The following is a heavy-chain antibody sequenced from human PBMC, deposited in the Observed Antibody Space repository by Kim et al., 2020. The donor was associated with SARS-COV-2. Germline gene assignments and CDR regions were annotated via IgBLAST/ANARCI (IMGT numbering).Heavy chain of an antibody. V-gene: IGHV4-34*01. D-gene: IGHD3-10*01. J-gene: IGHJ3*02. Sequence: PSLKSRVTISVDTSKNQFSLKLSSVTAADTAVYYCARGGAMWFGSYAFDIWGQGTMVTVSS. CDR3: ARGGAMWFGSYAFDI.